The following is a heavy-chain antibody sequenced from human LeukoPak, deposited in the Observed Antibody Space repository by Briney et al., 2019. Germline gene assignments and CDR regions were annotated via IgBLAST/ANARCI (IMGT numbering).Heavy chain of an antibody. V-gene: IGHV4-38-2*01. J-gene: IGHJ4*02. Sequence: SETLSLTCAVSGYSISSGYYWGWIRQPPGKGLEWIGTIYHNGNTYYNPSLNSRATISVDTSRNQFSLELSSVTAADTAVFYCARARYNYGDSDYWGQGTLVNVSS. CDR3: ARARYNYGDSDY. D-gene: IGHD5-18*01. CDR2: IYHNGNT. CDR1: GYSISSGYY.